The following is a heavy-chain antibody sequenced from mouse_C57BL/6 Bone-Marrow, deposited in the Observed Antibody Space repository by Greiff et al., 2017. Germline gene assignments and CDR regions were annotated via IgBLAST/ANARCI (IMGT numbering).Heavy chain of an antibody. J-gene: IGHJ3*01. CDR2: IDPENGDT. Sequence: VQLQQSGAELVRPGASVKLSCTASGFNIQDDYMHWVKQRPEQGLEWIGWIDPENGDTEYASKFQGKATITADTSSNTAYLQLSSLTSEDTAAYYCTDYYGSSGAYWGQGTLVTVSA. CDR3: TDYYGSSGAY. CDR1: GFNIQDDY. D-gene: IGHD1-1*01. V-gene: IGHV14-4*01.